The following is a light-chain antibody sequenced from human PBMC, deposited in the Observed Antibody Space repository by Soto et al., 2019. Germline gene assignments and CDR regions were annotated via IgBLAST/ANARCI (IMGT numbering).Light chain of an antibody. CDR1: QTISDF. CDR2: AAT. J-gene: IGKJ5*01. Sequence: DIQMTQSPSTLSASVGDRVTITCRASQTISDFLAWYHQQPGKAPKLLIYAATTLQSGVPSRFSGSGSGTDFTLTINSLQPEDFATYYCQQLHSYPFTFGQGTRLEIK. CDR3: QQLHSYPFT. V-gene: IGKV1-9*01.